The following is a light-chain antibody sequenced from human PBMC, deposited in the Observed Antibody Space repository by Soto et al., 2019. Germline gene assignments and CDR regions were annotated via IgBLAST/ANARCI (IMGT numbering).Light chain of an antibody. CDR3: QQSYTTPWT. J-gene: IGKJ1*01. CDR1: QTIDIY. CDR2: DTS. V-gene: IGKV1-39*01. Sequence: DIHRTVSPASLSASVLYRVTITCRSIQTIDIYLNWYQQKPGKVPKLLIYDTSSLQSGVPSRFSGSGSGTDFTITISSLQPEDFANYYCQQSYTTPWTFGQGTKVDIK.